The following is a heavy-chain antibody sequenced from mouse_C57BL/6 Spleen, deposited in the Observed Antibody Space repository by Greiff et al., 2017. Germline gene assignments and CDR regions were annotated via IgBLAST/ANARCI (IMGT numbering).Heavy chain of an antibody. CDR2: INPGSGGT. CDR1: GYAFTNYL. D-gene: IGHD1-1*02. V-gene: IGHV1-54*01. J-gene: IGHJ4*01. Sequence: VQLQQSGAELVRPGTSVKVSCKASGYAFTNYLIEWVKQRPGQGLEWIGVINPGSGGTNYNEKFKGEATLTADKASSTAYMQLSSLTSEDSAVYFCARRVARGAMDYWGQGTSVTVSS. CDR3: ARRVARGAMDY.